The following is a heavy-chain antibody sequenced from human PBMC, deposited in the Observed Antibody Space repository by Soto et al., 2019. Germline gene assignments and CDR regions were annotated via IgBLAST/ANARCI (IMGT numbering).Heavy chain of an antibody. J-gene: IGHJ6*02. CDR1: GLSLSTSGVG. CDR2: IYWDDDK. CDR3: AHFPCDRGYSYGMDV. V-gene: IGHV2-5*02. D-gene: IGHD3-10*01. Sequence: SGPTLVNPTQTLTLTCTFSGLSLSTSGVGVGWIRQPPGKALEWLGLIYWDDDKRYSPSLESRLTITKDTSKNQVVLTMSNVDPVDTGTYYCAHFPCDRGYSYGMDVWGQGTTVTVSS.